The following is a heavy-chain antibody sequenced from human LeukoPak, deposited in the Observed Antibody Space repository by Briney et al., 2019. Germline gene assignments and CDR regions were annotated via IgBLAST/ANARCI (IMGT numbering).Heavy chain of an antibody. J-gene: IGHJ4*02. D-gene: IGHD6-19*01. CDR1: GFTFNTYA. CDR2: ITGTGGTT. Sequence: AGSLRLSCAASGFTFNTYAMSWVRQAPGKGLEWVSGITGTGGTTYYADSVKGRFTISRDNSKNTLYLQMNSLRAEDTAVYYCAKDRGIAVAGADFDYWGQGTLVTVSS. V-gene: IGHV3-23*01. CDR3: AKDRGIAVAGADFDY.